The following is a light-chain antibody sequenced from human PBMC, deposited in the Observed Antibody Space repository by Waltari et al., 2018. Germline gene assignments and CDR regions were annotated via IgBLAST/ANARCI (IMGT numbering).Light chain of an antibody. J-gene: IGKJ1*01. CDR3: QHYGSPPGT. CDR1: QTISNSY. Sequence: DIVSTQSPGPLPFSPRARATLSCRASQTISNSYLVWFQQKRGQAPRLLIYGASNRATGIPDRFSGSGSGTDFTLTISRLEPEDFAMYYCQHYGSPPGTFGQGTNVDIK. V-gene: IGKV3-20*01. CDR2: GAS.